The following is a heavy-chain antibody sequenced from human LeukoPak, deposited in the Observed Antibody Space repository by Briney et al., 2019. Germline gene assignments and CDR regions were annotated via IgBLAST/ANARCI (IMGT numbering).Heavy chain of an antibody. V-gene: IGHV3-74*01. J-gene: IGHJ4*02. CDR2: IKTDGSST. CDR3: AREMDI. D-gene: IGHD2-2*03. Sequence: GGSLRLSCVVSGFTFSSYWMHWVRQAPGKGLVWVSRIKTDGSSTSYADSVKGRFTISRDNSKNTLYLQMNSLRAEDTAVYYCAREMDIRGQGTLVTVSS. CDR1: GFTFSSYW.